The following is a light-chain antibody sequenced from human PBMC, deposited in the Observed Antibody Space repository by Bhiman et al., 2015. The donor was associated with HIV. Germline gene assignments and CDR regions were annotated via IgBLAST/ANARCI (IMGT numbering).Light chain of an antibody. Sequence: QSALTQPASVSGSPGQSITISCTGTSSNIGNYNYVSWYQHHPGKVPKLMIFDVSKRPSGVSDRFSGSKSGNTASLTISGLQAEDEADYYCCSYAGHNTFGAVFGGGTKLTVL. CDR3: CSYAGHNTFGAV. CDR2: DVS. V-gene: IGLV2-23*02. J-gene: IGLJ2*01. CDR1: SSNIGNYNY.